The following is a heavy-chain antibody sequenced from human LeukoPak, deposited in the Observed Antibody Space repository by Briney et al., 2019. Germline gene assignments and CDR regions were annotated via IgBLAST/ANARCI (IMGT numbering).Heavy chain of an antibody. CDR2: IYTSGST. CDR1: GVSVSSDNYY. Sequence: PSQTLSLTCTVSGVSVSSDNYYWSWIRPPAGMGLEWIGRIYTSGSTNYNPSLKSRVTISVDTSKNQFSLRLSSVTAADTAVYYCARVRYCGGGTCYLFDYWGQGTLVTVSS. V-gene: IGHV4-61*02. D-gene: IGHD2-15*01. J-gene: IGHJ4*02. CDR3: ARVRYCGGGTCYLFDY.